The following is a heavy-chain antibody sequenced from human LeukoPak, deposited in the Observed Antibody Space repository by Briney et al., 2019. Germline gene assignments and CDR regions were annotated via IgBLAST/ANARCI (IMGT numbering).Heavy chain of an antibody. CDR1: GYTFTSYY. Sequence: GASVKVSCKASGYTFTSYYMHWVRQAPGQGLEWMGIINPSGGSTSYAQKFQGRVTMTRDTSISTAYMELSRLRSDDTAVYYCALVESDDSSTYYRQKVYLVYWGQGTLVTVSS. CDR3: ALVESDDSSTYYRQKVYLVY. CDR2: INPSGGST. J-gene: IGHJ4*02. D-gene: IGHD3-22*01. V-gene: IGHV1-46*01.